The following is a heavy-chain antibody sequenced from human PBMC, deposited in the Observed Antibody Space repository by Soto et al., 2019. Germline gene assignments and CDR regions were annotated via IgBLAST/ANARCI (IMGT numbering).Heavy chain of an antibody. J-gene: IGHJ1*01. Sequence: QVQQLESGPGLVKPWDTLSLTCTVSGAYVSDFSWSWLRQPAGKGLEWIGRITVNGITQYSPSFRSRGTMSMETSRNQFSLDPQSATAADTALYYCARESGENWTYEAHWGQGTLVTVSS. CDR3: ARESGENWTYEAH. CDR1: GAYVSDFS. D-gene: IGHD1-7*01. V-gene: IGHV4-4*07. CDR2: ITVNGIT.